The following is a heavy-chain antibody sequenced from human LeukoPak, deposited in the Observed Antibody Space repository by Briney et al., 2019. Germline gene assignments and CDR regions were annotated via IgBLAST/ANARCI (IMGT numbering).Heavy chain of an antibody. CDR2: ISSSSSTI. CDR1: GFTFSTYS. Sequence: GGSLRLSCAASGFTFSTYSMNWVRQAPGKGLEWVSYISSSSSTIYYADSVKGQFTISRDNAKNSLYLQMNSLRAEDTAVYYCAREYSSSWYVNWFDPWGQGTLVTVSS. J-gene: IGHJ5*02. V-gene: IGHV3-48*04. CDR3: AREYSSSWYVNWFDP. D-gene: IGHD6-13*01.